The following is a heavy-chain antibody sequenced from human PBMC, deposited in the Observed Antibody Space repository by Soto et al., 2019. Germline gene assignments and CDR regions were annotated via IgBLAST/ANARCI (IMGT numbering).Heavy chain of an antibody. CDR3: ARAEDAAMVGRWFDP. D-gene: IGHD5-18*01. Sequence: ASVKVSCKASGNTFTGYYMHWVRQAPGQGLEWMGWINPNSGGTNYAQKFQGRVTMTRDTSISTAYMELSRLRSDDTAVYYCARAEDAAMVGRWFDPWGQGTLVTAS. V-gene: IGHV1-2*02. CDR1: GNTFTGYY. CDR2: INPNSGGT. J-gene: IGHJ5*02.